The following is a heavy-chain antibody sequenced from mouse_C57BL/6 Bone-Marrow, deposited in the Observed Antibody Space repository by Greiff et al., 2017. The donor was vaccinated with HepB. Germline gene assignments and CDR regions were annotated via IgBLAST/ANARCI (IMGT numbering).Heavy chain of an antibody. CDR1: GYTFTSYG. CDR3: ARWLLRFAY. Sequence: VQLQQSGAELARPGASVKLSCKASGYTFTSYGISWVKQRNGQGLEWIGEIYPRSGNNYYNEKFKGKATLTADKSSSTAYMELRSLTSEDSAVYFCARWLLRFAYWGQGTLVTVSA. CDR2: IYPRSGNN. J-gene: IGHJ3*01. D-gene: IGHD2-3*01. V-gene: IGHV1-81*01.